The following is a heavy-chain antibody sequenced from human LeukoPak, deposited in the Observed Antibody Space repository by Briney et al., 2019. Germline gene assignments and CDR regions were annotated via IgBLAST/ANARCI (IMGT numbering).Heavy chain of an antibody. Sequence: SETLSLTCTVSGGSISSSYYFWGWIRQPPGKGLRWIGSIFYSGSTYYNPSLKSRVTISVDTSKNQFSLKLSSVTAADTAMYYCARYYYGSGRTNYWGQGTLVTVSS. D-gene: IGHD3-10*01. V-gene: IGHV4-39*01. CDR3: ARYYYGSGRTNY. CDR1: GGSISSSYYF. J-gene: IGHJ4*02. CDR2: IFYSGST.